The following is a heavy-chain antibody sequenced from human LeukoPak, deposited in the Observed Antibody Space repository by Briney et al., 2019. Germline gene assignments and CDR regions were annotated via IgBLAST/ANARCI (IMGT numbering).Heavy chain of an antibody. CDR1: GFTFDDYA. V-gene: IGHV3-9*01. D-gene: IGHD4-23*01. CDR3: AKDPFVMTTVVSYYFDC. CDR2: ISWNSGSI. J-gene: IGHJ4*02. Sequence: PGGSLRLSCAASGFTFDDYAMHWVRQAPGEGLEWVSGISWNSGSIGYADSVKGRFTISRDNAKNSLYLQMNSLRAEDTALYYCAKDPFVMTTVVSYYFDCWGQGTLVTVSS.